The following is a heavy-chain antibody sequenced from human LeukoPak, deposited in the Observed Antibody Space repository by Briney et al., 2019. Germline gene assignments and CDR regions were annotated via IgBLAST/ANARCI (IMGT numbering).Heavy chain of an antibody. CDR2: INSDGSST. Sequence: PGGSLRLSCAAAGFPFSSYGMNWARQAPGKGLVWVSRINSDGSSTNYADSVKGRFTISRDNAKNTLYLQMNSLRAEDTAVYYCARGASPNAFDIWGQGTMVTVSS. CDR1: GFPFSSYG. CDR3: ARGASPNAFDI. J-gene: IGHJ3*02. V-gene: IGHV3-74*01.